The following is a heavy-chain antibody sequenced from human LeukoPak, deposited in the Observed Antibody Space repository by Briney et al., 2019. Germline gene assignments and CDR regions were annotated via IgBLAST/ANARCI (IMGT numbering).Heavy chain of an antibody. J-gene: IGHJ4*02. CDR2: IGGSGGST. CDR3: ATNTAMVVWVDY. Sequence: GGSLRLSCAASGFTFSSYAMSWVRQAPGKGLEWVSAIGGSGGSTYYADSVKGRFTISRDNSKNTLYLQMNSLRAEDTAVYYCATNTAMVVWVDYWGQGTLVTVSS. CDR1: GFTFSSYA. V-gene: IGHV3-23*01. D-gene: IGHD5-18*01.